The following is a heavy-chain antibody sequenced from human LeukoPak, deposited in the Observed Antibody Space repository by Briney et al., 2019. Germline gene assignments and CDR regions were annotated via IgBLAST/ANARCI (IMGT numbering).Heavy chain of an antibody. D-gene: IGHD3-10*01. CDR2: IYYSGST. J-gene: IGHJ4*02. CDR3: AREGVVRGVIGY. CDR1: GGSISSSSYY. Sequence: SETLSLTCTVSGGSISSSSYYWGWIRQPPGKGLERIGSIYYSGSTYYNPSLKSRVTLSVDTSKNQFSLKLSSVTAADTAVYYCAREGVVRGVIGYWGQGTLVTVSS. V-gene: IGHV4-39*07.